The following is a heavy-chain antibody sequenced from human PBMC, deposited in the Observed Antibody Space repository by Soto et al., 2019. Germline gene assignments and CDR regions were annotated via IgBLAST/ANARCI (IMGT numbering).Heavy chain of an antibody. CDR1: GYTFTSYG. CDR3: ARDINGPIIGIAVAGPYFDY. D-gene: IGHD6-19*01. Sequence: QVQLVQSGAEVKKPGASVKVSCKASGYTFTSYGISWVRQAPGQGLEWMGWISAYNGNTNYAQKLQGRVTMTTDTSTSTAYMELRSLRSDDTAVYYCARDINGPIIGIAVAGPYFDYWGQGTLVTVSS. CDR2: ISAYNGNT. J-gene: IGHJ4*02. V-gene: IGHV1-18*01.